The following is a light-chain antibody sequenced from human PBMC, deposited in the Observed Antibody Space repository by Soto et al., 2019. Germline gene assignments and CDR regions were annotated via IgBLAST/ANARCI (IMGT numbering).Light chain of an antibody. V-gene: IGKV3-20*01. CDR3: QQYGGSPLFT. CDR1: QSVYSNY. Sequence: EIVLTQSPGTLSLSPRERATLSCRASQSVYSNYLAWYQQKPGQAPRLLIYRASSRATGIPDRFSGSGSGTDFTLTISRLEPADFALEYWQQYGGSPLFTFGQGTKLEIK. J-gene: IGKJ2*01. CDR2: RAS.